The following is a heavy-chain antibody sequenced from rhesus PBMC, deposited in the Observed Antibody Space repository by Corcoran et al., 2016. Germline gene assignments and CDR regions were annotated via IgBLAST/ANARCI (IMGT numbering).Heavy chain of an antibody. CDR3: AKFLGGVCYY. V-gene: IGHV4-160*01. CDR1: GGFISSNY. D-gene: IGHD2-39*02. J-gene: IGHJ4*01. CDR2: IYGTGGRT. Sequence: QVQLQESGPGLVKPSETLSLTCAVSGGFISSNYWSRIRQAPGKGLEWIGRIYGTGGRTDYNPSLNSRVTISAATAKNQFSLKLSSVTAAATAVYYCAKFLGGVCYYWGQGVLVTVSS.